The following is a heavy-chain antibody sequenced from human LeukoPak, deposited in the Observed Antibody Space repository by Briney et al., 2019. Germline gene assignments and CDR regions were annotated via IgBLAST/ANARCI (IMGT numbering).Heavy chain of an antibody. CDR2: IYYSGST. V-gene: IGHV4-39*02. J-gene: IGHJ2*01. CDR1: GGSICGSCYF. D-gene: IGHD3-10*01. Sequence: SETLSLTCTVSGGSICGSCYFWGWLRQPPGKGLEWLGSIYYSGSTYYSPSLKSRVTISVDTSKTQFSLKLSSVTAADTAVYYCTRDPSGGYYWYFDLWGRGTLVTVSS. CDR3: TRDPSGGYYWYFDL.